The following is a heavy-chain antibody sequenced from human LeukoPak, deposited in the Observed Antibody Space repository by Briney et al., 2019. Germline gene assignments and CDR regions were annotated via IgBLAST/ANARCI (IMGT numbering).Heavy chain of an antibody. V-gene: IGHV3-33*01. J-gene: IGHJ4*02. D-gene: IGHD6-13*01. CDR3: ARAVGAAAGYFDY. CDR1: GLTFSNYV. CDR2: IWYDGSNI. Sequence: GGSLRLSCAASGLTFSNYVMHWVRQAPGKGLEWVAVIWYDGSNIYYAESVKGRFTISRDNSKNTLYLQMNSLRVEDTAVYYCARAVGAAAGYFDYWGQGTLVTVSS.